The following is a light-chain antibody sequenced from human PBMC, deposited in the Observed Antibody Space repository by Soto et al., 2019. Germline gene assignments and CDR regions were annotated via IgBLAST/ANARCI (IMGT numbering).Light chain of an antibody. CDR2: DAS. CDR1: QTFSSN. V-gene: IGKV3-15*01. CDR3: QQRSNWPT. Sequence: EMVMSQSPATLSVSPGERATLSCRASQTFSSNLSWYHHKPGQAPRLLIYDASTRATGIPDRFSGGGSGTEFTLTISSLQSEDFAVYYCQQRSNWPTFAPRTKVDIK. J-gene: IGKJ3*01.